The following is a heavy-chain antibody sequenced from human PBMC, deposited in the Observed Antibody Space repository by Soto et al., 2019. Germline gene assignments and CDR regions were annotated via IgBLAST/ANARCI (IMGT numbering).Heavy chain of an antibody. D-gene: IGHD6-19*01. CDR3: AKSARTSGWYSDFFDY. CDR2: VSGRGDGT. CDR1: GFSFDTYA. Sequence: EVHLLEFGGGLVQPGGSLRLSCAASGFSFDTYAMNWVRQAPGKGLEWVSTVSGRGDGTYYADSVKGRFTVSRDNSKNTLCVQLSSLRGEDTAIYYCAKSARTSGWYSDFFDYWGQGTLVAVSS. V-gene: IGHV3-23*01. J-gene: IGHJ4*02.